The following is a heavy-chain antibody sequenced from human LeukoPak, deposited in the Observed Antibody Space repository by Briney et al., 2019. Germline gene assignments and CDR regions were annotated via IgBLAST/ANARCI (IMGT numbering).Heavy chain of an antibody. CDR3: ARPILRYFYYMDV. Sequence: PSETLSLTCTVSGGSISSSSYYWGWIRQPPGKGLEWIGNIYYSGSTYYNPSLKSRVSISVDTSKNQFSLKLSSVTAADTAVYYCARPILRYFYYMDVWGNGTTVIVSS. D-gene: IGHD3-3*01. J-gene: IGHJ6*03. CDR1: GGSISSSSYY. CDR2: IYYSGST. V-gene: IGHV4-39*01.